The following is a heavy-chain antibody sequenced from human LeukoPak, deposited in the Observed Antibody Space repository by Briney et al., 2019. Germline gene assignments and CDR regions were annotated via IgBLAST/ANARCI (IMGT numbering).Heavy chain of an antibody. D-gene: IGHD3-16*01. CDR3: AKDDAWGRFYH. J-gene: IGHJ1*01. Sequence: GGSLIFSCAAFGFTFSSHGMNWVGRAPGTGLEWVSGSSSIGGRTYYADSVKGRFTVTRDNSRNTLHLQMNSLRVEDTGVYYCAKDDAWGRFYHWGQGTLVTVSS. CDR2: SSSIGGRT. CDR1: GFTFSSHG. V-gene: IGHV3-23*01.